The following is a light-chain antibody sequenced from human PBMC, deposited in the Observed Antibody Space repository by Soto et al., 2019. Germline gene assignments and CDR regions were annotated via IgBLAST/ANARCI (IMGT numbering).Light chain of an antibody. CDR1: RSISTD. J-gene: IGKJ4*01. CDR3: QQNYGTPLT. Sequence: DIQMTQSPSSLSASVGDRVTIGCRASRSISTDLNWYQQKPGKPPKLLIYAASNLQSGVPSRFGGGGSGTDFTRTISSLQPEDFAIYYCQQNYGTPLTFGGGTKVEI. V-gene: IGKV1-39*01. CDR2: AAS.